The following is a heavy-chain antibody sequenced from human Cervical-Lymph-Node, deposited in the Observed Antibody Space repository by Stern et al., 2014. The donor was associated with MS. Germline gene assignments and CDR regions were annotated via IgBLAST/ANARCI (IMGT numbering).Heavy chain of an antibody. CDR3: VRADGSTDDY. CDR1: GFSFRNYY. Sequence: QVQLVESGGGLVKPGGSLRLSCAASGFSFRNYYMSWIRQAPGQGLEWVSYISSSGDHIDYADSVKGRFTISRDNAKNSLYLQMNSLRADDTAIYYCVRADGSTDDYWGQGTLVTVSS. D-gene: IGHD3-10*01. CDR2: ISSSGDHI. J-gene: IGHJ4*02. V-gene: IGHV3-11*01.